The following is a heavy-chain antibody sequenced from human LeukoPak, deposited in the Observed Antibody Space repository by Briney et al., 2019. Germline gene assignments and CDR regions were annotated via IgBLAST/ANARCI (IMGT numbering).Heavy chain of an antibody. CDR3: ARGRRTRYYFDY. CDR2: INHSGST. V-gene: IGHV4-34*01. Sequence: SETLSLTXAVYGGSFSGYYWSWIRQPPGKGLEWIGEINHSGSTNYNPSLKSRVTISVDTSKNQFSLKLSSVTAADTAVYYCARGRRTRYYFDYWGQGTLVTVSS. CDR1: GGSFSGYY. D-gene: IGHD2-2*01. J-gene: IGHJ4*02.